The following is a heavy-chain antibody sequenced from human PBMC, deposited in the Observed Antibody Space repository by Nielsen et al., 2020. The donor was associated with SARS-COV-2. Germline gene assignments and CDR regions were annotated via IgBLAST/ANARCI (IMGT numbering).Heavy chain of an antibody. D-gene: IGHD6-13*01. CDR1: GFTFSSYA. CDR3: AKDILAAAEGMDV. V-gene: IGHV3-9*01. J-gene: IGHJ6*02. CDR2: ISWNSGSI. Sequence: SLKISCAASGFTFSSYAMHWVRQAPGKGLEWVSGISWNSGSIGYADSVKGRFTISRDNAKNSLYLQMNSLRAEDTALYYCAKDILAAAEGMDVWGQGTTVTVSS.